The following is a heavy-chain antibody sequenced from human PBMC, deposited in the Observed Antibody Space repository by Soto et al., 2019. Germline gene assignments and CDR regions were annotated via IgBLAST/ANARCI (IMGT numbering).Heavy chain of an antibody. J-gene: IGHJ5*02. V-gene: IGHV1-69*13. CDR1: GGTFSSYA. D-gene: IGHD4-4*01. CDR2: IIPIFGTA. CDR3: AGSQSNFNWFDP. Sequence: GASVKVSCKASGGTFSSYAISWVRQASGQGLEWMGGIIPIFGTANYAQKFQGRVTITADESTSTAYMELSSLRSEDTAVYYCAGSQSNFNWFDPWGQGTLVTVSS.